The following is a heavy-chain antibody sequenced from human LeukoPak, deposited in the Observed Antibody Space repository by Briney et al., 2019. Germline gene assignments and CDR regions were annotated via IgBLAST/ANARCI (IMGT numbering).Heavy chain of an antibody. CDR1: GFTFDDYA. CDR3: ATKRPCSGGSCYYYDAFDI. Sequence: GGSLRLSCAASGFTFDDYAMHWVRHAPGKGLEWVSGISWNSGIIGYADSVKGRFTISRDNAKTSLYLQMNSLRAEDTALYYCATKRPCSGGSCYYYDAFDIWGQGTMVTVSS. D-gene: IGHD2-15*01. CDR2: ISWNSGII. J-gene: IGHJ3*02. V-gene: IGHV3-9*01.